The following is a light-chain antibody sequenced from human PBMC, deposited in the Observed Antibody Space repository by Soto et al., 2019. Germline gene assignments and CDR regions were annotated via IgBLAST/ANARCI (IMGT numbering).Light chain of an antibody. CDR1: QSVSGN. CDR2: GAS. V-gene: IGKV3-15*01. J-gene: IGKJ1*01. CDR3: QQYNNWPPWT. Sequence: EVVMTQSPATLSVSPGERATLSYRASQSVSGNLAWYQQKPGQAPRLLIYGASARATGIPARFSGSGSGTDFTLTISSLQSEDFAVYYCQQYNNWPPWTFGQGTKVEIK.